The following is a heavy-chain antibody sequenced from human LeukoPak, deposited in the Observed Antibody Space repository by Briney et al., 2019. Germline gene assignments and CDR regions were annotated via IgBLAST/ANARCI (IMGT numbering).Heavy chain of an antibody. V-gene: IGHV3-23*01. J-gene: IGHJ6*03. Sequence: PGGSLRLSCAASGFTFSSYAMSWVRQAPGKGLKWASAISGSGGSTYYADSVKGRFTISRDNSKNTLYLQMNSLRAEDTAVYYCAKGEAKPAACYYYYYMDVWGKGTTVTVSS. CDR2: ISGSGGST. CDR3: AKGEAKPAACYYYYYMDV. D-gene: IGHD2-2*01. CDR1: GFTFSSYA.